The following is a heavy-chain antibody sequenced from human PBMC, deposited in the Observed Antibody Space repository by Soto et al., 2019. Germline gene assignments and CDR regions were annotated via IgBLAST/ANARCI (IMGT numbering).Heavy chain of an antibody. J-gene: IGHJ6*02. CDR1: GGSISSYY. CDR3: ARSVGTGGNYYYGLDV. Sequence: QVQLQESGPGLVKPSETLSLTCSVSGGSISSYYWSWIRQPPGKGLEWIGYIYYTGSTNYNPSLKSRITMSVDTSNSQFSLNVRFVTAADSAVYYCARSVGTGGNYYYGLDVWGQGTTVTVSS. CDR2: IYYTGST. V-gene: IGHV4-59*01. D-gene: IGHD3-10*01.